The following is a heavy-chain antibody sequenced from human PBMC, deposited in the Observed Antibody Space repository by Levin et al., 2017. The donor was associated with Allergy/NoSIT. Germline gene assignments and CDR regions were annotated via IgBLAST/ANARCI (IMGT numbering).Heavy chain of an antibody. J-gene: IGHJ4*02. D-gene: IGHD3-10*02. CDR1: GGSISSGGYY. CDR2: IYYSGST. CDR3: ARGLVRGVIWDDYYFDY. Sequence: SETLSLTCTVSGGSISSGGYYWSWIRQHPGKGLEWIGYIYYSGSTYYNPSLKSRVTISVDTSKNQFSLKLSSVTAADTAVYYCARGLVRGVIWDDYYFDYWGQGTLVTVSS. V-gene: IGHV4-31*03.